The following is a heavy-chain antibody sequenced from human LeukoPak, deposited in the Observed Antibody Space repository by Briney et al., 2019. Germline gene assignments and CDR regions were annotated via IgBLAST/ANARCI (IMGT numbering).Heavy chain of an antibody. CDR2: SNSNSGGT. J-gene: IGHJ4*02. CDR3: AREPKANIAERRRLDY. V-gene: IGHV1-2*02. Sequence: ASVKVSCKASGYTFTAYYMHWVRQAPGQGLEWMGWSNSNSGGTIYAQKFQGRVTMTRDTSISTGYMELSRLRSDDTAVYYCAREPKANIAERRRLDYWGQGTLVTVSS. CDR1: GYTFTAYY. D-gene: IGHD1-1*01.